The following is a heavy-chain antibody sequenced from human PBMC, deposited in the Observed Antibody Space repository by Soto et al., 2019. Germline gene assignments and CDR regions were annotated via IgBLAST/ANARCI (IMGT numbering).Heavy chain of an antibody. CDR3: ARVNRSGWLRWFDP. CDR2: IYYTETT. CDR1: GGSVSSYY. J-gene: IGHJ5*02. D-gene: IGHD6-19*01. V-gene: IGHV4-59*02. Sequence: QVQLQESGPGLVKPSETLSLTCTVSGGSVSSYYWSWIRQPPGKGLEWHGYIYYTETTNYNPSLKSRVTISVDTSKDQFSQKLRSVTAADTAVYYCARVNRSGWLRWFDPWGRGTLVTVSS.